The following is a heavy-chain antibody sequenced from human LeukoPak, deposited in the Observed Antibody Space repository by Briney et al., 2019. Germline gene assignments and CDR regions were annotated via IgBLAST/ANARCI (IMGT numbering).Heavy chain of an antibody. CDR2: ISVSGNT. Sequence: PGGTLRLSCAASGFALSSYAMSWVRQAPGKGLEWVSAISVSGNTYHADSVKGRFTISRDSSKNTLYLQMNRLRVEDAAVYYCARLSRYYDSSGYYSKPAGSEVDTQIDYWGQGTLVTVSS. V-gene: IGHV3-23*01. CDR1: GFALSSYA. D-gene: IGHD3-22*01. J-gene: IGHJ4*02. CDR3: ARLSRYYDSSGYYSKPAGSEVDTQIDY.